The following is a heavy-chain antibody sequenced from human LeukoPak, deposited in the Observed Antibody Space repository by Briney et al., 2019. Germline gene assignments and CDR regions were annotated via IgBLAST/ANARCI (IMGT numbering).Heavy chain of an antibody. D-gene: IGHD6-19*01. CDR1: GFTFSAYA. CDR3: AKHSDSSDYYTFQNY. CDR2: LSGSGNKV. J-gene: IGHJ4*02. Sequence: GGSLRLAWAASGFTFSAYAMSWVRHAPGEGLEWVSTLSGSGNKVLYADSVRGRFTISRDNSENTLYLQMNSLRAEDTAFYSCAKHSDSSDYYTFQNYWGQGALVTVSS. V-gene: IGHV3-23*01.